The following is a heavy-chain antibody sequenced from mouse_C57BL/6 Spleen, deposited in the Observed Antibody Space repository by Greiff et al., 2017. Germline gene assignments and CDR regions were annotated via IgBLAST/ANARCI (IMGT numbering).Heavy chain of an antibody. CDR3: ARSRGYYCDY. J-gene: IGHJ2*01. CDR2: IYPGSGST. CDR1: GYTFTSYW. Sequence: QQPGAALVKPGASVKMSCKASGYTFTSYWITWVKQRPGQGLEWIGDIYPGSGSTNYNEKFKSKATLTVETSSSTAYMQLSSLTSEDSAVYYCARSRGYYCDYWGQGTTLTVSS. V-gene: IGHV1-55*01.